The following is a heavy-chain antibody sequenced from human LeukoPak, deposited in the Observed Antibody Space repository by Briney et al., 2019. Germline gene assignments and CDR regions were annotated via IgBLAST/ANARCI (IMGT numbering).Heavy chain of an antibody. J-gene: IGHJ4*02. D-gene: IGHD6-19*01. CDR2: ITYDGSNK. Sequence: AGGSLRLSCAASGFTFSSYGMHWVRQAPGKGLKWVAFITYDGSNKYYAESVKGRFTISRDDSKNTLYVQMNSLRGEDTAVYHCARDLTYSGWYYFDCWGQGTLVTVSS. CDR1: GFTFSSYG. CDR3: ARDLTYSGWYYFDC. V-gene: IGHV3-30*02.